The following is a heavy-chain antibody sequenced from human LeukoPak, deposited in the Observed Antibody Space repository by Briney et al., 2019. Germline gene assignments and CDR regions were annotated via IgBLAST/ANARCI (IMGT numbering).Heavy chain of an antibody. CDR3: ARGRYDSSGYFDY. CDR1: GFTFSSYA. J-gene: IGHJ4*02. CDR2: ISYDGSNK. D-gene: IGHD3-22*01. V-gene: IGHV3-30-3*01. Sequence: GGSLRLSCAASGFTFSSYAMHWVRQAPGKGLEWVAVISYDGSNKYYADSVKGRFTISRDNSKNTLYLQMNSLRAEDTAVYYCARGRYDSSGYFDYWGQGTLVTVPS.